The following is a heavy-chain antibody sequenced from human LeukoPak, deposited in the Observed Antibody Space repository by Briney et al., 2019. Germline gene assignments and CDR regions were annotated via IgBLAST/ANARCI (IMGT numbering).Heavy chain of an antibody. CDR2: INPSGGST. CDR3: ARWHQLLLGLDTFDM. D-gene: IGHD1-1*01. J-gene: IGHJ3*02. V-gene: IGHV1-46*01. CDR1: GYTFTSYY. Sequence: ASVKVSCKASGYTFTSYYMHWVRQAPGQGLEWMGIINPSGGSTSYAQKFQGRVTMTRDMSTSTVYMELSSLRSEDTAVYYCARWHQLLLGLDTFDMWGQGTMVTVSS.